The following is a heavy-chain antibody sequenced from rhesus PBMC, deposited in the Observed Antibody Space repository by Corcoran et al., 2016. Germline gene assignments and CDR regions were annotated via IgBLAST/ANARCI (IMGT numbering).Heavy chain of an antibody. CDR2: VKKKTDGSTA. CDR1: GFTFSSYW. Sequence: EVQLVESGGGLVQPGGSLRLSCAASGFTFSSYWMSWVRQAPGKGLDWVGRVKKKTDGSTATYAESVKGRFTISRDDSKNTVYLQMNSLQTEDTAVYYCTRDSSGWYYYGLDSWGQGVVVTVSS. D-gene: IGHD6-31*01. CDR3: TRDSSGWYYYGLDS. J-gene: IGHJ6*01. V-gene: IGHV3-16*02.